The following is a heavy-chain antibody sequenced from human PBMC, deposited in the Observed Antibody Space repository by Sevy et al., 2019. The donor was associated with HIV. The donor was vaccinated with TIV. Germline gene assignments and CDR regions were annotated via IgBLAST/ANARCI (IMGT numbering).Heavy chain of an antibody. J-gene: IGHJ5*02. D-gene: IGHD3-3*01. CDR1: GFTVSSSY. Sequence: GGSLRLSCAASGFTVSSSYMTWVRQPPGKGLEWVSVIYSGGSTYYADPVKGRFTISRDNSKNTLYLQMNNLRADDTAVYYCAGGRGVFGAVAINWFDPWGQGALVTVSS. V-gene: IGHV3-53*03. CDR2: IYSGGST. CDR3: AGGRGVFGAVAINWFDP.